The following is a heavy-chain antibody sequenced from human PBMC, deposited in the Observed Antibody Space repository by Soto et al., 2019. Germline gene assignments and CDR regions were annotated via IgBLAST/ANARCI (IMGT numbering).Heavy chain of an antibody. Sequence: QVQLQESGPGLAKPSQTLSLTCTVSGGSISSGDYYWSWIRQPPGKGLEWIGYIYYSGSTYYNPSLKSRVTISXXTXKXXFSLKLSSVTAADTAVYYCAREGPRRGYSYGRADYWGQGTLVTVSS. CDR3: AREGPRRGYSYGRADY. J-gene: IGHJ4*02. CDR1: GGSISSGDYY. V-gene: IGHV4-30-4*01. CDR2: IYYSGST. D-gene: IGHD5-18*01.